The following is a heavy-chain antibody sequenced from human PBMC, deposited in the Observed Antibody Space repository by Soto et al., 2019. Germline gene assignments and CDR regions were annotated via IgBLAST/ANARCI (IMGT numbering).Heavy chain of an antibody. CDR1: GFTFVSFA. V-gene: IGHV1-3*01. CDR2: VNGDNGNT. J-gene: IGHJ3*01. D-gene: IGHD3-16*01. Sequence: ASVKVSCKASGFTFVSFAYHWMRQAPGQSPEWMAWVNGDNGNTKYSEKFQGRVTVTRDTSASTAYMELSSLRSEDTAVYYCGLRDYVLLRWGQGTKVTVSS. CDR3: GLRDYVLLR.